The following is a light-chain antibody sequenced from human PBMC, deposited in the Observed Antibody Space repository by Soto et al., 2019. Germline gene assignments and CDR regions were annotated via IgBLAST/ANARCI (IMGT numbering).Light chain of an antibody. CDR1: QSVNTN. J-gene: IGKJ2*01. CDR2: GAS. CDR3: QEYNDWPRYT. Sequence: EVVMTQSPPTLSVSPGETATLSCRASQSVNTNLAWYQQRPGQVPRLLIYGASTRVTGIPDRFSGSGSGTEFTLTISSLQSEDLAVYYCQEYNDWPRYTFGQGPNVDIK. V-gene: IGKV3D-15*01.